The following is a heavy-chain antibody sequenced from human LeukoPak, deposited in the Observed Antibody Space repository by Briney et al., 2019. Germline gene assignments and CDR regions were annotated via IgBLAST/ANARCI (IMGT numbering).Heavy chain of an antibody. CDR3: AGLVGRYSSSLYYYYFDY. J-gene: IGHJ4*02. V-gene: IGHV4-4*02. CDR2: MYLSGTT. Sequence: SETLSLTCTVSGDSINSLDLWSWVRQPPGKGLEWIGEMYLSGTTHSNPSVKSRVTISIDKSKNQFFLNLSSVTAADTAVYYCAGLVGRYSSSLYYYYFDYLGQGTLVTVSS. CDR1: GDSINSLDL. D-gene: IGHD1-26*01.